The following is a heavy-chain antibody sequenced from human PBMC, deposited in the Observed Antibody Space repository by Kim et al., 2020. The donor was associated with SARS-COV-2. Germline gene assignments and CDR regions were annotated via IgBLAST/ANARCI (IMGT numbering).Heavy chain of an antibody. D-gene: IGHD2-15*01. J-gene: IGHJ2*01. Sequence: GGSLRLSCAASGFTFGDYAMHWVRQAPGKGLEWVSGISWNNGSIGYADSVKGRFTISRDNAKNSLYLQMNSLRAEDTALYYCAKDPSSWWSTGTHWYFDLWGRGTLVTVSS. CDR2: ISWNNGSI. CDR3: AKDPSSWWSTGTHWYFDL. CDR1: GFTFGDYA. V-gene: IGHV3-9*01.